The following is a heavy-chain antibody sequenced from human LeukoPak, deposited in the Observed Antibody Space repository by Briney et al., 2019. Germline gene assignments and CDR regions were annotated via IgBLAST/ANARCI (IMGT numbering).Heavy chain of an antibody. CDR3: ARSKGDGSSWYFRTFLDY. D-gene: IGHD6-13*01. CDR1: RFTFTSYA. J-gene: IGHJ4*02. V-gene: IGHV3-23*01. CDR2: ISGIGIST. Sequence: PGGSLRLSCAASRFTFTSYAMSWVRQAPGKGLEWVSAISGIGISTYYADSVKGRFTISRDNSMNTLFLQMNSLRAEDTAVYYCARSKGDGSSWYFRTFLDYWGQGTLVTVSS.